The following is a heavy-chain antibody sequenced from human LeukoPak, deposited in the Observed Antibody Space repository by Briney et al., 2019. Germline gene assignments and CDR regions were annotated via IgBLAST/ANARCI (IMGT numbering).Heavy chain of an antibody. CDR3: ARGSRGYDKAWFDP. V-gene: IGHV4-30-4*07. Sequence: SETLSLTCAVSGGSISSGGYSWSWMRQPPGKGLEWIGYIYYSGSTYYHPSLKSRVTISVDTSKNQFSLKLSSVTAADTAVYYCARGSRGYDKAWFDPWGQGTLVTVSS. D-gene: IGHD5-12*01. J-gene: IGHJ5*02. CDR1: GGSISSGGYS. CDR2: IYYSGST.